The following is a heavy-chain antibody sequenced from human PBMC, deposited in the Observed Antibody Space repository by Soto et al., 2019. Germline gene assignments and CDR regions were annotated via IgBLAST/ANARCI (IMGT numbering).Heavy chain of an antibody. Sequence: GGSLRLSCAASGFTFSSYWMHWVRQAPGKGLVWVSRINSDGSSTSYADSVKGRFTISRDNAKNTLYLQMNSLRAEDTAVYYCARESTGGLPDYYYGMDVWGQGTTVTVSS. CDR2: INSDGSST. D-gene: IGHD2-8*02. CDR1: GFTFSSYW. CDR3: ARESTGGLPDYYYGMDV. V-gene: IGHV3-74*01. J-gene: IGHJ6*02.